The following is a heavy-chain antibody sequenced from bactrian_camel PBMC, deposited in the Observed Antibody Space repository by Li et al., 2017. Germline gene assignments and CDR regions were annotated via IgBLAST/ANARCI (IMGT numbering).Heavy chain of an antibody. CDR3: GADKCSFIWSWVEEGAGRPATFVT. J-gene: IGHJ6*01. Sequence: DVQLVESGGGLVQPGGSLRLSCAASGFTFSSYDMNWVRQAPGRGLEWISLITNGGDYTYYADFVKGRFTVSRDNAKNTLVLQMNSLKPEDTAVYYCGADKCSFIWSWVEEGAGRPATFVTGARGPRSPSP. CDR2: ITNGGDYT. CDR1: GFTFSSYD. V-gene: IGHV3S40*01. D-gene: IGHD3*01.